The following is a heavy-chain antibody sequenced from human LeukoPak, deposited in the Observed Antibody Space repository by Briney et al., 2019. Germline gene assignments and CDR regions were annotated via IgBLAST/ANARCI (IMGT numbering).Heavy chain of an antibody. J-gene: IGHJ6*02. CDR1: GFTFSDYY. CDR2: LSGSDTYT. CDR3: AKIITMVRGVIYYGMDV. V-gene: IGHV3-23*01. D-gene: IGHD3-10*01. Sequence: PGGSLRLSCAASGFTFSDYYMSYIRQAPGKGLEWVSALSGSDTYTYYADSVKGRFTISRDNSKHTLYLQMNSLRAEDTAVYYCAKIITMVRGVIYYGMDVWGQGTTVTVSS.